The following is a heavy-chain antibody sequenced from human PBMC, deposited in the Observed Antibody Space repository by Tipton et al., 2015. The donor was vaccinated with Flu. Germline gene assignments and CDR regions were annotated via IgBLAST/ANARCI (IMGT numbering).Heavy chain of an antibody. CDR1: GFTVSEYD. CDR3: ARGYYMPH. D-gene: IGHD3-22*01. V-gene: IGHV3-48*03. Sequence: SLRLSCAASGFTVSEYDMAWVRQAPGKGLEWISYIDKSGSTIHYADSVKGRFTISRDNAKNSLSLQMNSLRAEDTAVYYCARGYYMPHWGQGTPVTVSS. CDR2: IDKSGSTI. J-gene: IGHJ4*02.